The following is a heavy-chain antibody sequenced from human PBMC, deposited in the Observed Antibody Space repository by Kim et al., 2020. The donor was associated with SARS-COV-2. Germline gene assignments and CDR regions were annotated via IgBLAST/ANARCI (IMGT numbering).Heavy chain of an antibody. CDR2: INHSGST. Sequence: SETLSLTCAVYGGSFSGYYWSWIRQPPEKGLEWIGEINHSGSTNYNPSLKSRVTISVDTSKNQFSLKLSSVTAADTAVYYCARGPAVAPSFYYYYYGMDV. V-gene: IGHV4-34*01. J-gene: IGHJ6*01. CDR1: GGSFSGYY. D-gene: IGHD6-19*01. CDR3: ARGPAVAPSFYYYYYGMDV.